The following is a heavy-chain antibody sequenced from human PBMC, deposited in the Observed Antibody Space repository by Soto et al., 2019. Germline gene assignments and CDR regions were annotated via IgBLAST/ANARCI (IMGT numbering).Heavy chain of an antibody. V-gene: IGHV1-69*13. D-gene: IGHD2-2*01. CDR1: GGTFSSYA. J-gene: IGHJ6*02. Sequence: SVKVSCKASGGTFSSYAISWVRQAPGQGLEWMGGIIPIFGTANYAQKFQGRVTITADGSTSTAYMELSSLRSEDTAVYYCARGRKRAPRDIVVVPAASLDVWGQGTTVTVSS. CDR2: IIPIFGTA. CDR3: ARGRKRAPRDIVVVPAASLDV.